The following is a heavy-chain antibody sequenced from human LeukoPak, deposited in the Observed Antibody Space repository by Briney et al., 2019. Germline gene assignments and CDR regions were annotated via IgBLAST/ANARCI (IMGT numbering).Heavy chain of an antibody. Sequence: TLSLTCTVSGGSISSGDYYWSWIRQPPGKGLEWIGYIYYSGSTYYNPSLKSRVTISVDTSKNQFSLKLSSVTAADTAVYYCASSYGGELQADYRGQGTLVTVSS. J-gene: IGHJ4*02. CDR2: IYYSGST. V-gene: IGHV4-30-4*01. CDR1: GGSISSGDYY. CDR3: ASSYGGELQADY. D-gene: IGHD4/OR15-4a*01.